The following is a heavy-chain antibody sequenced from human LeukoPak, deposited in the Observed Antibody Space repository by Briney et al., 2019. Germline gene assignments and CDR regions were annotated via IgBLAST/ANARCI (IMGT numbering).Heavy chain of an antibody. V-gene: IGHV1-18*01. J-gene: IGHJ6*03. CDR2: ISAYNGNT. D-gene: IGHD2-2*01. CDR3: ARIPTGFRYCSSTSCQKGSRDYYYMDV. CDR1: GDTSISHV. Sequence: ASVKVSCKASGDTSISHVISWVRQAPGQGLEWMGWISAYNGNTNYAQKLQGRVTMTTDTSTSTAYMELRSLRSDDTAVYYCARIPTGFRYCSSTSCQKGSRDYYYMDVWGKGTTVTVSS.